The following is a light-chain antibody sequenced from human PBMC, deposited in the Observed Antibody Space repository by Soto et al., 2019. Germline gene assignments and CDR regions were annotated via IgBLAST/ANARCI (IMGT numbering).Light chain of an antibody. CDR1: QSVSSY. CDR2: EAS. V-gene: IGKV3-11*01. Sequence: EVVMTQSPATLSVSPGDTATLSCRASQSVSSYLAWYQQKPGQAPRLLMYEASNRATGIPARFSGGGSGTDFTLTISSLEPEDFAVYYCQQRSDWPWTFGQGTKVDIK. J-gene: IGKJ1*01. CDR3: QQRSDWPWT.